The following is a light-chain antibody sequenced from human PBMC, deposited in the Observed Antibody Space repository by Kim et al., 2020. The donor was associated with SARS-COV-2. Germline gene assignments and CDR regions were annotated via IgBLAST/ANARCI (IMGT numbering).Light chain of an antibody. Sequence: DIQMTQSPSSLSAAVGDRVTITCRASQDISNYVAWYQQKPGKLPRVLIYAASALQSGVPSRFSGSGSGTDFTLTISSLQLEDVGSYYCQKYNSVPWTFGHGTKVDIK. J-gene: IGKJ1*01. CDR1: QDISNY. V-gene: IGKV1-27*01. CDR2: AAS. CDR3: QKYNSVPWT.